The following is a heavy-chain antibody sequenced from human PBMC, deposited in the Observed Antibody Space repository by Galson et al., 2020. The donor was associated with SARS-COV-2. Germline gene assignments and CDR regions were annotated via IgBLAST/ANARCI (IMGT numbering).Heavy chain of an antibody. Sequence: GASLKISCAASGITSSSYAMHWVRQAPGKGLELVSVISYDGSNRYYADSVKRRFTISRDNSKTTLYLQINSLRAEDTAVYYCARQPLWELLPCFDYWGQGTLVTVSS. CDR1: GITSSSYA. CDR3: ARQPLWELLPCFDY. CDR2: ISYDGSNR. D-gene: IGHD1-26*01. J-gene: IGHJ4*02. V-gene: IGHV3-30*04.